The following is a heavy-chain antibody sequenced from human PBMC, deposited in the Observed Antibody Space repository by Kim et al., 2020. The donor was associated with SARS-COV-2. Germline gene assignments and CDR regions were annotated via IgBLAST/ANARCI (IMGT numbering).Heavy chain of an antibody. CDR3: ARDLEEYSYGQYYGMDV. CDR1: GFTFSSYW. J-gene: IGHJ6*02. CDR2: IKQDGSEK. D-gene: IGHD5-18*01. Sequence: GGSLRLSCAASGFTFSSYWMSWVRQAPGKGLEWVANIKQDGSEKYYVDSVKGRFTISRDNAKNSLYLQMNSLRAEDTAVYYCARDLEEYSYGQYYGMDVWGQGTTVTVSS. V-gene: IGHV3-7*01.